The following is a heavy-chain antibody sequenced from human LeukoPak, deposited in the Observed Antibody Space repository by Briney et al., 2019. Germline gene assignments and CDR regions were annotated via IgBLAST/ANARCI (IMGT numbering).Heavy chain of an antibody. J-gene: IGHJ4*02. CDR2: INPYNGNT. CDR1: GYTFNSYG. CDR3: ARGRSSPSLYYFDY. V-gene: IGHV1-18*01. Sequence: ASVKVSCKTSGYTFNSYGISWVRQAPGQGLTWMGWINPYNGNTNYAQNLQGRVTMTRDTSTSTVYMELSSLRSEDTAVYYCARGRSSPSLYYFDYWGQGTLVTVSS. D-gene: IGHD6-13*01.